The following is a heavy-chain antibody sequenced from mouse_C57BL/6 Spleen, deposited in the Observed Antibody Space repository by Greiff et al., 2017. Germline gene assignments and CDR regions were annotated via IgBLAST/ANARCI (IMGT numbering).Heavy chain of an antibody. CDR2: IDPSDSYT. CDR1: GYTFTSYR. V-gene: IGHV1-59*01. Sequence: QVQLQQPGAELVRPGTSVKLSCKASGYTFTSYRMHWVKQRPGQGLEWTVVIDPSDSYTNYNQKFKGKATLTVDTSSSTAYMQLSSLTSEDSAVYYCARESAVVAPRGQAATLP. CDR3: ARESAVVAP. D-gene: IGHD1-1*01. J-gene: IGHJ2*01.